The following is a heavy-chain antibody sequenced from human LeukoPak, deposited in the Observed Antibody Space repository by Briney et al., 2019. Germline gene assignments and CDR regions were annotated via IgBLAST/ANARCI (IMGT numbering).Heavy chain of an antibody. J-gene: IGHJ6*02. CDR1: GYTFTNHG. Sequence: GASVKVSCKASGYTFTNHGISWVRQAPGQGLEWMGWISTYNGNTNYAQKLQGRVTMTTDTSTSTAYMELRSLRSDDTAVYYCARESLGGPAASNYGMDVWGQGTTVTVSS. CDR2: ISTYNGNT. CDR3: ARESLGGPAASNYGMDV. V-gene: IGHV1-18*01. D-gene: IGHD2-2*01.